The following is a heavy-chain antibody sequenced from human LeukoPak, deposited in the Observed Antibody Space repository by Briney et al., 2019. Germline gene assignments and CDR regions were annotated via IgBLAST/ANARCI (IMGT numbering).Heavy chain of an antibody. V-gene: IGHV4-59*08. J-gene: IGHJ4*02. CDR3: ARQGSGSARD. CDR1: GGSISNYY. Sequence: SETVSLTCTVSGGSISNYYWSWIRQPPGKGLEWIGYIYYSGSTNYNPSLKSRVTISVDTSKNQFSLKLSSVTAADTAVYYCARQGSGSARDWGQGTLVTVSS. CDR2: IYYSGST. D-gene: IGHD6-19*01.